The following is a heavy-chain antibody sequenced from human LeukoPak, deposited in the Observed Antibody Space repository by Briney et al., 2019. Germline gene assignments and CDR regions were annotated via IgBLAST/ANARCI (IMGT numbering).Heavy chain of an antibody. CDR3: ASESTDSSGLHAFDI. CDR1: GGSISSYY. V-gene: IGHV4-59*01. Sequence: SETLSLTCTVSGGSISSYYWSWIRQPPGKGLEWIGYIYYSGSTNYNPSLKSRVTISVDTSKNQFSLKLSSVTAADTAVYYCASESTDSSGLHAFDIWGQGTMVTVSS. D-gene: IGHD3-22*01. CDR2: IYYSGST. J-gene: IGHJ3*02.